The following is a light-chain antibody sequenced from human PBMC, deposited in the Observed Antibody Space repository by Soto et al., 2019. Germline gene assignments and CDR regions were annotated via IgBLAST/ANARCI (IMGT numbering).Light chain of an antibody. V-gene: IGKV3-11*01. CDR3: QQRSNWPRWT. CDR2: DAS. CDR1: QSVSSN. J-gene: IGKJ1*01. Sequence: VSTQSPSTLSVSPGERATLSCRASQSVSSNLAWYQQKPGQAPRLLIYDASNRATGIPARFSGSGSGTDFTLTISSLEPEDFAVYYCQQRSNWPRWTFGQGTKVDIK.